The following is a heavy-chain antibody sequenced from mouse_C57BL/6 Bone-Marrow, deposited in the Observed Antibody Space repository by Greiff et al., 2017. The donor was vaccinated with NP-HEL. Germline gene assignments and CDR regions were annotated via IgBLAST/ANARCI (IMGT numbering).Heavy chain of an antibody. CDR1: GFSLSTFGMG. CDR2: IWWDDDK. CDR3: ARMATVVAEGFAY. J-gene: IGHJ3*01. Sequence: QVTLKESGPGILQPSQTLSLTCSFSGFSLSTFGMGVGWIRQPSGKGLEWLAHIWWDDDKYYNPALKRRLTISKDTSKNQVFLKIANVDTADTATYYCARMATVVAEGFAYWGQGTLVTVSA. V-gene: IGHV8-8*01. D-gene: IGHD1-1*01.